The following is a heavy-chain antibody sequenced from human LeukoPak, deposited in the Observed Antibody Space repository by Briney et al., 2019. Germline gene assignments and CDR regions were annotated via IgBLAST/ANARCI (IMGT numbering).Heavy chain of an antibody. V-gene: IGHV3-30-3*01. CDR1: GFTFSSYA. J-gene: IGHJ4*02. D-gene: IGHD5-12*01. CDR3: ARDSTRGYSGYDPFDY. Sequence: GGSLRLSCAASGFTFSSYAMHWVRQAPGKGLEWVAVISYDGSNKYYADSVKGRFTISRDNSKNTLYLQMNSLRAEDTAVYYCARDSTRGYSGYDPFDYWGQGTLVTVSS. CDR2: ISYDGSNK.